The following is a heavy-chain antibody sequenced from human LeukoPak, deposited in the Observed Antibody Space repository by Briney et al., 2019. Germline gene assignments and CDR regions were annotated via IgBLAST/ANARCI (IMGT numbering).Heavy chain of an antibody. V-gene: IGHV3-33*06. D-gene: IGHD3-10*01. CDR3: AKEGSASGIYYMDV. Sequence: GRSLRLSCTASGFTFSSYGMHWVRQAPGKGLEWVAAIWFDGSDKFYAGSVKGRFTISRDNSKNTLYLQMHSLRDEDTAVYYCAKEGSASGIYYMDVWGKGTTVTVSS. CDR1: GFTFSSYG. CDR2: IWFDGSDK. J-gene: IGHJ6*03.